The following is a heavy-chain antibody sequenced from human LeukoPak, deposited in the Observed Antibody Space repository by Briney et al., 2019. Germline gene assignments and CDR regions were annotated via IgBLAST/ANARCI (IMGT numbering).Heavy chain of an antibody. CDR1: GGSISSYY. V-gene: IGHV4-59*01. CDR3: ARDSGWYPGYFDY. J-gene: IGHJ4*02. CDR2: IYYSGST. D-gene: IGHD6-19*01. Sequence: SETLSLTCTVSGGSISSYYWSWIRQPPGKGLEWIGYIYYSGSTNYNPSLKSRVTISVDTPKNQFSLKLSSVTAADTAVYYCARDSGWYPGYFDYWGQGTLVTVSS.